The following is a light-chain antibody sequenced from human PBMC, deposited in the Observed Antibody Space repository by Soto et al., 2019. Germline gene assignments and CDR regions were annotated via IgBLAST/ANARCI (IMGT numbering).Light chain of an antibody. CDR2: GAS. CDR3: QQYNNWPPVT. V-gene: IGKV3-15*01. CDR1: QSVGSN. J-gene: IGKJ2*01. Sequence: EIVMTQSPATLSVSPGERATLSCRASQSVGSNLAWYQQKPGQAPRLLIYGASTGATGIPARFSGSGSGTAFTLTISSLQSEDFAVYDCQQYNNWPPVTFGQGTKLEIK.